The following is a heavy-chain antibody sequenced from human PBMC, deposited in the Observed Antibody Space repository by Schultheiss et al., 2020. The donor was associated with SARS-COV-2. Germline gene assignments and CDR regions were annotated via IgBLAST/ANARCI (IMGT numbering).Heavy chain of an antibody. CDR2: INPSGGST. D-gene: IGHD4-17*01. V-gene: IGHV1-46*01. J-gene: IGHJ4*02. Sequence: ASVKVSCKASGGTFSSYAISWVRQAPGQGLEWMGIINPSGGSTSYAQKFQGRVTMTRDTSTSTVYMELSSLRSEDTAVYYCARAYGDYPLCEYWGQGTLVTVSS. CDR3: ARAYGDYPLCEY. CDR1: GGTFSSYA.